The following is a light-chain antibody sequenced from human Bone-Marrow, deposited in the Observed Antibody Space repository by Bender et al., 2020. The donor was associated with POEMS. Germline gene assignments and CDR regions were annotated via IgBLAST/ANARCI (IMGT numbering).Light chain of an antibody. Sequence: QSVLTQPPSVSGAPGQRVTISCTGSSSSIGAGYFVNWYQHLPGKAPKLLIHRDTDRPSGVPDRFSGSKSGTSASLAITGLQAEDEGDYYCAAWEDSLNGWVFGGGTKLTVL. CDR2: RDT. CDR1: SSSIGAGYF. V-gene: IGLV1-50*01. CDR3: AAWEDSLNGWV. J-gene: IGLJ3*02.